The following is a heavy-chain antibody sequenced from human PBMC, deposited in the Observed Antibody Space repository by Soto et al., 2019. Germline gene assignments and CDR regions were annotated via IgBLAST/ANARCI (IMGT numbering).Heavy chain of an antibody. Sequence: QVTLKESGPTLVNPTQTLTLTCTFSGFSLSTSGVGVGWIRQPPGNALEWLALIHWNDDKPYSPSLKSSLTITKDPSKIQVVLTRTNIDPVDTATYYCAYSNVDRVARVYFDYWGQGTLVTVSS. J-gene: IGHJ4*02. V-gene: IGHV2-5*01. CDR2: IHWNDDK. D-gene: IGHD5-12*01. CDR1: GFSLSTSGVG. CDR3: AYSNVDRVARVYFDY.